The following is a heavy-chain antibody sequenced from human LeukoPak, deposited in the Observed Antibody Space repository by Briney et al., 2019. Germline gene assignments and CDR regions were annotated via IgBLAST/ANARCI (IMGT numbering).Heavy chain of an antibody. Sequence: GGSLRLSCAASGFTFSSYSMNWVRQAPGKGLEWVSYISSSSSTIYYADSVKGRFTISRDNAKNSLYLQMNSLRAEDTAVNYCARAHCSGGSCYSFDYWGQGTLVTVSS. CDR2: ISSSSSTI. CDR1: GFTFSSYS. V-gene: IGHV3-48*01. D-gene: IGHD2-15*01. CDR3: ARAHCSGGSCYSFDY. J-gene: IGHJ4*02.